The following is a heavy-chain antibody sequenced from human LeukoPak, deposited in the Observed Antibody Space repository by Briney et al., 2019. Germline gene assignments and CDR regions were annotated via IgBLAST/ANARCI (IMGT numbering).Heavy chain of an antibody. Sequence: GGSLRLSCAASGFTFSSYTMNWVRQAPGKGLEWLSYISSSGSTIYYADSVKGRFTISRDNAKNSLYLQMNSLRAEDTAVYYCARGQYYSETNGYYLFDYWGQGTLVTVSS. J-gene: IGHJ4*02. V-gene: IGHV3-48*01. CDR3: ARGQYYSETNGYYLFDY. CDR2: ISSSGSTI. CDR1: GFTFSSYT. D-gene: IGHD3-22*01.